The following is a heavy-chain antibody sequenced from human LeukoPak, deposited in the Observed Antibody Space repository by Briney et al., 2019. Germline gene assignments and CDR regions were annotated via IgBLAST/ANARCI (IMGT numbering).Heavy chain of an antibody. CDR3: ARDRILYYYGMDV. D-gene: IGHD2-15*01. Sequence: SETLSLTCTVSGGSISSYYWSWIRQPPGKGLEWIGYIYYSGSTNYNPSLKSRVTILVDTSKNQFSLKLSSVTAADTAVYYCARDRILYYYGMDVWGQGTTVTVSS. J-gene: IGHJ6*02. CDR2: IYYSGST. CDR1: GGSISSYY. V-gene: IGHV4-59*01.